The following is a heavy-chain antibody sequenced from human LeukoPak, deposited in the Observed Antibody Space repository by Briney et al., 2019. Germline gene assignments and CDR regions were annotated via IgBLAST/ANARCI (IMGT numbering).Heavy chain of an antibody. Sequence: GGSLRLSCQASGFTFYMYAMSWVRQAPGKGLEWVSAISGSGDITYYADSVKGRFTMSRDNFKNTLYLQMNSLRAEDTAVYYCAKVSRFAVVPAAMLDYWGQGIQVTVSS. CDR1: GFTFYMYA. J-gene: IGHJ4*02. V-gene: IGHV3-23*01. D-gene: IGHD2-2*01. CDR3: AKVSRFAVVPAAMLDY. CDR2: ISGSGDIT.